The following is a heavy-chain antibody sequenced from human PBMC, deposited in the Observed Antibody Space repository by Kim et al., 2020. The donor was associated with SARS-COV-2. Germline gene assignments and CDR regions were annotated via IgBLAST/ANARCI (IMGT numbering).Heavy chain of an antibody. D-gene: IGHD1-20*01. J-gene: IGHJ4*02. Sequence: ASVKVSCKVSGYTLTELSMHWVRQAPGKGLEWMGGFDPEDGETIYAQKFQGRVTMTEDTSTDTAYMQLSSLRSEDTAVYYCATQIRDNFDPDPFRVGWGQGTLVAVSS. CDR2: FDPEDGET. CDR1: GYTLTELS. V-gene: IGHV1-24*01. CDR3: ATQIRDNFDPDPFRVG.